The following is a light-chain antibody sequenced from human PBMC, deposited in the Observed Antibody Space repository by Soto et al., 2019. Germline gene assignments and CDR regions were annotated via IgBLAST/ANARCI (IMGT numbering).Light chain of an antibody. J-gene: IGLJ1*01. V-gene: IGLV2-23*01. CDR2: EGD. Sequence: QSVLTQPASVSGSPGQSITISCNGTSSDVGSSNLVSWYQQHPGKAPKLIIFEGDRRPSGVSGRFSGSKSGNTASLTISGLQAEDEADYYCCSFARSSTFYVFGTGTRSPS. CDR3: CSFARSSTFYV. CDR1: SSDVGSSNL.